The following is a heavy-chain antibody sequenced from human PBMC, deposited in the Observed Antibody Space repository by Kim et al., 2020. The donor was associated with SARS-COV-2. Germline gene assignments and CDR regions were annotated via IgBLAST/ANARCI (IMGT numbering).Heavy chain of an antibody. J-gene: IGHJ4*02. CDR2: INHSGST. Sequence: SETLSLTCAVYGGSFSGYYWSWIRQPPGKGLEWIGEINHSGSTNYNPSLKSRVTISVDTSKNQFSLKLNSVTAADTAVYYCARGPLVIDYGDYDYWGQGTLVTVSS. V-gene: IGHV4-34*01. CDR1: GGSFSGYY. CDR3: ARGPLVIDYGDYDY. D-gene: IGHD4-17*01.